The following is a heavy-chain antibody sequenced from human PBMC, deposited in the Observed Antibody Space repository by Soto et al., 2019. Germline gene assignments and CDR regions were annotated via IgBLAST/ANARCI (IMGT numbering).Heavy chain of an antibody. V-gene: IGHV1-69*01. D-gene: IGHD6-19*01. CDR2: IIPIFGTA. CDR1: GGTFSSYA. Sequence: QVQLVQSGAEVKKPGSSVKVSCKASGGTFSSYAISWVRQAPGQGLEWMGGIIPIFGTANYAQKFQGRVTITADESTSTAYMELRSLRSEDTAVYYCASPQLRSGWDAEYWYFDLWGRGTLVTVSS. J-gene: IGHJ2*01. CDR3: ASPQLRSGWDAEYWYFDL.